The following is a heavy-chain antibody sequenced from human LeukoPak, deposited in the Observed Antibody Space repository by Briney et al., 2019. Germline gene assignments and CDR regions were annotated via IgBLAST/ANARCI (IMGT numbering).Heavy chain of an antibody. Sequence: SETLSLTCTVSGASFSSYYWNWIRQSPGKGLEWLGNIHYRGTTNCNPSLKNRVTLSLDTSKSQFVLKVTSVTAADTAVYYCARDEHGDFQGFDYWGQGTRVTVSS. V-gene: IGHV4-59*13. CDR1: GASFSSYY. D-gene: IGHD4-17*01. CDR2: IHYRGTT. CDR3: ARDEHGDFQGFDY. J-gene: IGHJ4*02.